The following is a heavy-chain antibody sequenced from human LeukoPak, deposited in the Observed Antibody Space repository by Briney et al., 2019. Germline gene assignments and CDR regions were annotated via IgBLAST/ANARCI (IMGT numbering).Heavy chain of an antibody. D-gene: IGHD3-3*01. CDR1: GFTVSSNY. Sequence: GGSLRLSCAASGFTVSSNYMSWVRQAPGKGLEWVSIIYSDGRTYHADSVKGRFTFSRDDSKNTLYLQMNSLRAEDTAVYYCARDKGSGDFWNDYNYYGMDVWGQGTTVTVS. CDR3: ARDKGSGDFWNDYNYYGMDV. J-gene: IGHJ6*02. V-gene: IGHV3-66*01. CDR2: IYSDGRT.